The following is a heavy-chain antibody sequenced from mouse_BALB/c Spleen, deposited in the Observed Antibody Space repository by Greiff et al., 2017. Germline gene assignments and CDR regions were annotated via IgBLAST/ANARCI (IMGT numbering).Heavy chain of an antibody. CDR1: GFTFSSYT. CDR2: ISNGGGST. Sequence: EVQGVESGGGLVQPGGSLKLSCAASGFTFSSYTMSWVRQTPEKRLEWVAYISNGGGSTYYPDTVKGRFTISRDNAKNTLYLQMSSLKSEDTAMYYCARQRSTATAWFAYWGQGTLVTVSA. V-gene: IGHV5-12-2*01. CDR3: ARQRSTATAWFAY. J-gene: IGHJ3*01. D-gene: IGHD1-2*01.